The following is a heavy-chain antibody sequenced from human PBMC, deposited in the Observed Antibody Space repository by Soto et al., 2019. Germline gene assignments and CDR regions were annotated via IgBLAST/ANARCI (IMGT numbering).Heavy chain of an antibody. D-gene: IGHD5-12*01. CDR1: GGSISSGGXY. CDR2: IYYSGST. CDR3: ARVVYSGYDLFWFDP. J-gene: IGHJ5*02. V-gene: IGHV4-31*03. Sequence: SETLSLTCTVSGGSISSGGXYWSWIRQHPGKGLEWIGYIYYSGSTYYNPSLKSRVTISVDTSKNQFSLKLSSVTAADTAVYYCARVVYSGYDLFWFDPWGQGTLVTVSS.